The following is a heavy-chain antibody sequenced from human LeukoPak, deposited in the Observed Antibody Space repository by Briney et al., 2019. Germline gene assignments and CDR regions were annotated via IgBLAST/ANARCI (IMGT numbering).Heavy chain of an antibody. CDR2: ISPDGSSA. Sequence: GGSLRLSCAASGFSFSSYWMHWVRQAPGKGLVWVARISPDGSSALSADSVRGRFTISRDNADNTRYLQLNSLRAEDTAVYYCARVSFCPRCHFDYWGQGTLVTVSS. D-gene: IGHD2/OR15-2a*01. CDR3: ARVSFCPRCHFDY. J-gene: IGHJ4*02. V-gene: IGHV3-74*03. CDR1: GFSFSSYW.